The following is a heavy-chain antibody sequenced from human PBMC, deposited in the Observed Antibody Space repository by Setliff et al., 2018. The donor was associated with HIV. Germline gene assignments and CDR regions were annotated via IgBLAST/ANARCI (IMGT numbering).Heavy chain of an antibody. CDR2: IYYSGST. D-gene: IGHD2-2*01. J-gene: IGHJ5*02. V-gene: IGHV4-59*11. CDR1: GGSINIHY. Sequence: SETLSLTCTVSGGSINIHYWSWIRQPPGKGLEWIGSIYYSGSTNYNPSLKSRVTISVDTSKNQFSLRLSSVTPADTAVYYCASDPGGLYCRGTTYQGGCFDPGGQGSLVTVSS. CDR3: ASDPGGLYCRGTTYQGGCFDP.